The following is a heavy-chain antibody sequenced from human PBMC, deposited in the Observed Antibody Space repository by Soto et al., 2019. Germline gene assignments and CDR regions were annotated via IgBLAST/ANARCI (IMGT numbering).Heavy chain of an antibody. J-gene: IGHJ6*02. CDR3: ERGLRYSGMDA. V-gene: IGHV4-34*01. Sequence: TSETLSLTCAIHRGSFNAYSWAWIREPPGKGLEWIGEIDHSGSTTYTPSLKSRIIMSVDTSKNQFSLNVSSMTAADTAVYSWERGLRYSGMDAWGQGTTVTVSS. CDR1: RGSFNAYS. CDR2: IDHSGST.